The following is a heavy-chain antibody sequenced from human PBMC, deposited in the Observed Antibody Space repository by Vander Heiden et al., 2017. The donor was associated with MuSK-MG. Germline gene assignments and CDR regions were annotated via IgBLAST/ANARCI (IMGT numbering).Heavy chain of an antibody. J-gene: IGHJ4*02. Sequence: QVQLVQSGAEMKKPGASVKVSCKASGYTFTDYFIHWVRQAHGQGLEWMGWGNPNSGGTKDAQNFQGRVTTTRDTSTNTVYMELTRLISDDTAVYYCARADIETYTSLDNWGQGTLVTVSS. D-gene: IGHD2-15*01. CDR2: GNPNSGGT. CDR3: ARADIETYTSLDN. V-gene: IGHV1-2*02. CDR1: GYTFTDYF.